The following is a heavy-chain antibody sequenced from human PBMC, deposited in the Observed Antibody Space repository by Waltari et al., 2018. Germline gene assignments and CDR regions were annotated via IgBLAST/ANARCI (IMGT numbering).Heavy chain of an antibody. CDR1: GGSISSSSYY. Sequence: QLQLQESGPGLVKPSETLSLTCTVSGGSISSSSYYWGWIRQPPGKGLEWIGSIYYSGSTYYNPSLKSRVTISVDTTKNQFSLKLSSVTAADTAVYYCARQGWNDEGDYYYYMDVWGKGTTVTVSS. J-gene: IGHJ6*03. CDR3: ARQGWNDEGDYYYYMDV. CDR2: IYYSGST. V-gene: IGHV4-39*01. D-gene: IGHD1-1*01.